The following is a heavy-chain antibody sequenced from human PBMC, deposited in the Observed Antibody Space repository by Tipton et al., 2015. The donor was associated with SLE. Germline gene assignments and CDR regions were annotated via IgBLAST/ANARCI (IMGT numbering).Heavy chain of an antibody. CDR3: ARRRGSSWYEAYFDY. D-gene: IGHD6-13*01. CDR1: GCSISSYY. J-gene: IGHJ4*02. V-gene: IGHV4-4*07. CDR2: IYPNENT. Sequence: TLSFTCTVSGCSISSYYWSWIRQPAGGGLEWIGRIYPNENTNYNPTLKSRVTMSVDTSKNQFSLKLSSVTAADTAVYYCARRRGSSWYEAYFDYRGQGTLVTVS.